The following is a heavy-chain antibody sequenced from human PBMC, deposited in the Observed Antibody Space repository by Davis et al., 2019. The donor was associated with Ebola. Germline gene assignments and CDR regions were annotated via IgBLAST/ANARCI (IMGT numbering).Heavy chain of an antibody. Sequence: GESLKISCAASGFTASSNYMSWVRQAPGKGLEWVSVIYSGGSTYYADSVKGRFTISRDNSKNTLYLQMNSLGAEDTAVYYCAREGSNEWYGMDVWGQGTTVTVSS. D-gene: IGHD3-3*01. CDR2: IYSGGST. CDR3: AREGSNEWYGMDV. V-gene: IGHV3-53*01. CDR1: GFTASSNY. J-gene: IGHJ6*02.